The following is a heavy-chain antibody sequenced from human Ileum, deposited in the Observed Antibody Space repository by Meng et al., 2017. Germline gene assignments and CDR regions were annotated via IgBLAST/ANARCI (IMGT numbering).Heavy chain of an antibody. CDR1: GGSINSYVW. J-gene: IGHJ4*02. D-gene: IGHD2-15*01. CDR2: IYPGGSI. V-gene: IGHV4-4*02. Sequence: RVKEAGPGLGKPSGTLSLPCAVSGGSINSYVWWSWVRQAPGKGLEWIGEIYPGGSINYNPSLKSRVTISADTSKNQFSLSLDSVTAADTAVYYCVRNDYCSGGTCYPHFDYWGQGTLVTVSS. CDR3: VRNDYCSGGTCYPHFDY.